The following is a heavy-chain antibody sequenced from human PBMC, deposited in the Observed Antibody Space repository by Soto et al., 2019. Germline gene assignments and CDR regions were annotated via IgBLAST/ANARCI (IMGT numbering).Heavy chain of an antibody. CDR3: ARVGHSSGWRPIGDS. J-gene: IGHJ4*02. CDR1: GGSIISSYW. CDR2: VFHSGIT. Sequence: SETLSLTCDVSGGSIISSYWWTWVRQSPGKGLEWIGEVFHSGITKYNPSLKSRVTLSVDKSKNQFSLKLTSVAAADTAMYYCARVGHSSGWRPIGDSWGQGILVTVSS. V-gene: IGHV4-4*02. D-gene: IGHD6-19*01.